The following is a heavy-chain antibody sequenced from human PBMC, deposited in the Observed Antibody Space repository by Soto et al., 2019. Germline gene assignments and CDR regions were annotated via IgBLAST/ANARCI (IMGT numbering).Heavy chain of an antibody. CDR1: GFTVSSNY. D-gene: IGHD6-6*01. CDR2: LYSGGTT. J-gene: IGHJ4*02. V-gene: IGHV3-53*04. CDR3: AGAAARRGDIDC. Sequence: EVQLVESGGGLVQPGGSLRLSCAASGFTVSSNYMSWVRQAPGKGLEWVSVLYSGGTTFYVDSVKGRFTISRHNSKNTLYLQMDSRRADDTAVYYCAGAAARRGDIDCWGQGTLVTVSS.